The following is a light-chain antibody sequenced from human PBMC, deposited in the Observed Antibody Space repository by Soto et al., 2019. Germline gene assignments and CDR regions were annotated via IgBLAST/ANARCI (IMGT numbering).Light chain of an antibody. CDR3: QQSYSTPPWT. CDR1: QSISSS. CDR2: GVS. V-gene: IGKV1-39*01. Sequence: DIQMTQSPSSLSASVGDKVTITCRASQSISSSLNWYQQKSGKAPNLLIYGVSRLQGGVPSRFSGSGSGTDFTLTISSLQPEDFATYFCQQSYSTPPWTFGQGTKVDI. J-gene: IGKJ1*01.